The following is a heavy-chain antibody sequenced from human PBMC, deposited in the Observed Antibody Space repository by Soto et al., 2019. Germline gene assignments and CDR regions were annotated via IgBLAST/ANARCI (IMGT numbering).Heavy chain of an antibody. V-gene: IGHV3-48*01. CDR2: ISSSGYTI. Sequence: GGSLRLSCEASGFTFTSYSLTWVRQAPGKGLEWLSYISSSGYTIYYADSVKGRFTISRDNVENSLHLQMNSLRAEDTAIYYCARVTAGIDYWGRGTLVTVSS. J-gene: IGHJ4*02. D-gene: IGHD6-19*01. CDR1: GFTFTSYS. CDR3: ARVTAGIDY.